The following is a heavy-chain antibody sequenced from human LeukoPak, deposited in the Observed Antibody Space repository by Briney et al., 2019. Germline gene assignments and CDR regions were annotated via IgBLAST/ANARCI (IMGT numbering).Heavy chain of an antibody. J-gene: IGHJ6*02. CDR1: GGSISSGGYY. V-gene: IGHV4-61*08. CDR3: ARDRSGFALTLYYYGMDV. CDR2: IYYSGST. D-gene: IGHD4/OR15-4a*01. Sequence: TSETLSLTCTVSGGSISSGGYYWSWIRQPPGKGLEWIGYIYYSGSTNYNPSLKSRVTISVDTSKNQFSLKLSSVTAADTAVYYCARDRSGFALTLYYYGMDVWGQGTTVTVSS.